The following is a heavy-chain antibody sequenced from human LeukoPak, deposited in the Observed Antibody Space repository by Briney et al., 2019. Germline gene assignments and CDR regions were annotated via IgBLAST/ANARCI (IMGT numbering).Heavy chain of an antibody. CDR2: IYPGDSDT. CDR1: GYSFSRYW. D-gene: IGHD5-18*01. J-gene: IGHJ4*02. CDR3: ARHRSSSYGYHYFDY. Sequence: GESLKISCKGSGYSFSRYWIGWVRQMPGKGLEWMGIIYPGDSDTRYSPSFQGQVTISADKSISTAYLQWSSLKASDTAMYYCARHRSSSYGYHYFDYWGQGTLVTVSP. V-gene: IGHV5-51*01.